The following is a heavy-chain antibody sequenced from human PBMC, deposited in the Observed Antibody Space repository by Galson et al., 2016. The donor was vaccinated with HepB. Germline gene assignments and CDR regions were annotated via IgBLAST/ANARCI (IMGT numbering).Heavy chain of an antibody. CDR2: IIPIFGTA. D-gene: IGHD6-13*01. CDR3: ARAGSSSWLYYYYYMDV. CDR1: GGTFSSYA. Sequence: SVKVSCKASGGTFSSYAISWVRQAPGQGLEWMEGIIPIFGTANYAQKFQGRVTITADKSTSTAYMGLSSLRSEDTAVYYCARAGSSSWLYYYYYMDVWGKGTTVTVSS. V-gene: IGHV1-69*06. J-gene: IGHJ6*03.